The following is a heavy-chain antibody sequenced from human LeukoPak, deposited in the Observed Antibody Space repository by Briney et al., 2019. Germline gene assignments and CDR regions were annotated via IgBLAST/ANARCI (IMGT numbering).Heavy chain of an antibody. Sequence: GGSLRLSCAASGFTFSRYSMNWVRQAPGKGLEWVSYISSSSSTIYYADSVKGRFTISRDNAKNSLYLQMNSLRAEDTAVYYCARWRSVTTGYYYGMDVWGQGTSVTVSS. CDR3: ARWRSVTTGYYYGMDV. CDR2: ISSSSSTI. D-gene: IGHD4-17*01. J-gene: IGHJ6*02. V-gene: IGHV3-48*04. CDR1: GFTFSRYS.